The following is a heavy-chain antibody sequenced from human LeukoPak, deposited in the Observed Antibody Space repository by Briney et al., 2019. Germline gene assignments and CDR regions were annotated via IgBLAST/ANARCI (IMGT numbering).Heavy chain of an antibody. J-gene: IGHJ6*02. V-gene: IGHV3-21*01. CDR2: ISSSSCYI. CDR3: ARARPSIAAAYGMDV. CDR1: GFTFSSYS. D-gene: IGHD6-13*01. Sequence: PGGSLRLSCAASGFTFSSYSMNWVRQAPGKGLEWVSSISSSSCYIYYADSVKGRFTISRDNAKNSLYLQMNSLRAEDTAVYYCARARPSIAAAYGMDVWGQGTTVTVSS.